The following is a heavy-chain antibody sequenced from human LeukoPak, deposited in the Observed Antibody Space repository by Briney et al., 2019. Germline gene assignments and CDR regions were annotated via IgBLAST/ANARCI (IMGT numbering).Heavy chain of an antibody. CDR3: AKDLWLEAYYFDY. Sequence: QPGGSLRLSCAASGFTFSSYAMSWVRQAPGKGLEWVSAISGSGGSTSYADSVKGRFTIFRDNSKNTLYLQMNSLRAEDTAVYYCAKDLWLEAYYFDYWGQGTLVTVSS. V-gene: IGHV3-23*01. CDR1: GFTFSSYA. J-gene: IGHJ4*02. D-gene: IGHD6-19*01. CDR2: ISGSGGST.